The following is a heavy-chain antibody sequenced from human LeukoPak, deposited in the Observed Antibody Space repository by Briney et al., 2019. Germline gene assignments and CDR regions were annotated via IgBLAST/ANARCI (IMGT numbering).Heavy chain of an antibody. V-gene: IGHV4-59*01. Sequence: SETQSLTCTVSGGSISSYYWSWIRQPPGKGLEWIGYIYYSGSTNYNPSLKSRVTISVDTSKNQFSLKLSSVTAADTAVYYCARGPWSYYYYGMDVWGQGTTVTVSS. J-gene: IGHJ6*02. CDR3: ARGPWSYYYYGMDV. CDR1: GGSISSYY. CDR2: IYYSGST. D-gene: IGHD2-8*01.